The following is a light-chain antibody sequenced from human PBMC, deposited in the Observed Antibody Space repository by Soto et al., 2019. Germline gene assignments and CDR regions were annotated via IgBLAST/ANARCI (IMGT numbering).Light chain of an antibody. CDR3: QQYKNWPPLT. CDR2: GAF. V-gene: IGKV3-15*01. J-gene: IGKJ4*01. CDR1: QSVSYN. Sequence: EIVMTQSPATLSVSPGETATLSCRASQSVSYNLAWYQRKPGQGPRLLIYGAFTRATGIPARFSGSGSGTEFTLTISSLQSEDFAVYYCQQYKNWPPLTFGGGNKVEIK.